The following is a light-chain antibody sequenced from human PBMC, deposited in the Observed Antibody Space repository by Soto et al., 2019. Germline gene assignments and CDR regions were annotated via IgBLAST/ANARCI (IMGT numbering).Light chain of an antibody. Sequence: QAVVTQPPSASGTPGQRVLISCSGSSSNIGSTSVYWYQQLPGTAPKLLIYSNNQRPSGVPDRFSGSKSGTSATLAISGLRSEDEADYYCAAWDDNLSGWVFGGGTKLTVL. CDR2: SNN. CDR3: AAWDDNLSGWV. CDR1: SSNIGSTS. J-gene: IGLJ3*02. V-gene: IGLV1-47*02.